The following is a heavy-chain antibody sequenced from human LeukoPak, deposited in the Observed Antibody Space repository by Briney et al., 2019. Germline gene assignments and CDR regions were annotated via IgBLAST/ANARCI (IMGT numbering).Heavy chain of an antibody. CDR2: IYYSGST. J-gene: IGHJ4*02. Sequence: PSETLSLTCTVSGGSISSSSYYWGWIRQPPGKGLEWIGSIYYSGSTYYNPSLKSRVTISVDKSKNQFSLKLSSVIAADTAVYYCVMGGGLGIVDYWGQGTLVTVSS. CDR1: GGSISSSSYY. D-gene: IGHD7-27*01. V-gene: IGHV4-39*07. CDR3: VMGGGLGIVDY.